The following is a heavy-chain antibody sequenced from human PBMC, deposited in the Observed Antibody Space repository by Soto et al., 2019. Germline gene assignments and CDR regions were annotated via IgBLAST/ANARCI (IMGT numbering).Heavy chain of an antibody. D-gene: IGHD3-9*01. CDR1: GGSINNYY. CDR2: IHYTEST. CDR3: ARRVAMTHNFEGNWLAP. V-gene: IGHV4-59*08. J-gene: IGHJ5*02. Sequence: SETLSLTCTVSGGSINNYYWNWVRQPPGKGLEWIGHIHYTESTIYNPSLGGRVALSMDTSKNQFSLKLHSVTAADTAIYYCARRVAMTHNFEGNWLAPWGQGTLVTVS.